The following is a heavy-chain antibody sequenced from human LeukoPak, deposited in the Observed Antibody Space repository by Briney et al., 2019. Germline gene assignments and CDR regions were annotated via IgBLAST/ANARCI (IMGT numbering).Heavy chain of an antibody. D-gene: IGHD6-19*01. Sequence: GGSLRLSCAASEFSVGSNYMTWVRQAPGKGLEWVSLIYSGGSTYYADSVKGRFTISRDNAKNSLYLQMNSLRVEDTAVYYCARDRAGQWLVRCDYWGQGTLVTVSS. CDR3: ARDRAGQWLVRCDY. J-gene: IGHJ4*02. V-gene: IGHV3-66*01. CDR1: EFSVGSNY. CDR2: IYSGGST.